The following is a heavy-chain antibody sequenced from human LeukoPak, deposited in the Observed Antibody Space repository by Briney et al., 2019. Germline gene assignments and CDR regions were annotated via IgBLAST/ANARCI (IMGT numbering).Heavy chain of an antibody. D-gene: IGHD3-10*01. CDR1: GGSISSYY. CDR2: IYYSGST. V-gene: IGHV4-59*01. CDR3: ARDGGYGSGSYNWFDP. Sequence: PSETLSLTCTVSGGSISSYYWSWLRQPPGKGLEWIGYIYYSGSTNYNPSLKSRVTISVDTSKNQFSLKLSSVTAADTAVYYCARDGGYGSGSYNWFDPWGQGTLVTVSS. J-gene: IGHJ5*02.